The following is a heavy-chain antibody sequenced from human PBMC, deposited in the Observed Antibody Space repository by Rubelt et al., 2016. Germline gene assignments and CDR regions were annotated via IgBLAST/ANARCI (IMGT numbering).Heavy chain of an antibody. CDR3: ARSGKQWDALDY. J-gene: IGHJ4*02. CDR1: GGSINSYY. Sequence: QVQLQESGPGLVKPSETLSLTCTVSGGSINSYYWSWIRQPPGKGLEWIGHIYYSGGTNYNPSPKSRVTISVDTSKNQVSLKLNSVTAADTAVYYCARSGKQWDALDYWGQGTLVTVSS. D-gene: IGHD6-19*01. V-gene: IGHV4-59*08. CDR2: IYYSGGT.